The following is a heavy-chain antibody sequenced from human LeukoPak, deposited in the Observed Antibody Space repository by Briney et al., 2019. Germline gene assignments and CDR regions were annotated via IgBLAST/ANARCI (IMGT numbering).Heavy chain of an antibody. D-gene: IGHD3-22*01. CDR3: DGGDSSGYSFDPVFDY. J-gene: IGHJ4*02. CDR2: IYYSGST. V-gene: IGHV4-39*01. Sequence: SETLSLTCTVSGGSISSSSYYWGWIRQPPGKGLEWIGSIYYSGSTYYNPSLKSRVTISVDTSKNQFSLKLSPVTAADTAVYYCDGGDSSGYSFDPVFDYWGQGTLVTVSS. CDR1: GGSISSSSYY.